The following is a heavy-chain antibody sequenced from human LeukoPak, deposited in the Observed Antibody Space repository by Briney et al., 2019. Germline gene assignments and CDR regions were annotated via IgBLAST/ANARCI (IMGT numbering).Heavy chain of an antibody. CDR2: ISYDRSNK. V-gene: IGHV3-30*04. Sequence: PGGSLRLSCAASGFTFSSYAMHWVRQAPGKGLEWVAVISYDRSNKYYADSVKGRFTISRDNSKNTLYLQMNSLRAEDTAVYYCARESLWLANLFDYWGQGTLVTVSS. D-gene: IGHD6-19*01. CDR1: GFTFSSYA. J-gene: IGHJ4*02. CDR3: ARESLWLANLFDY.